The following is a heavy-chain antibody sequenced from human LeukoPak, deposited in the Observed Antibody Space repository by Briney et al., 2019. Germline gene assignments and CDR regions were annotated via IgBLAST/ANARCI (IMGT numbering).Heavy chain of an antibody. CDR1: GFTFSNAS. CDR2: IYYSGNT. V-gene: IGHV4-38-2*01. Sequence: GSLRLSCAASGFTFSNASMSWVRQAPGKGLEWIGSIYYSGNTYYNPSLKSRVTISVNTSKNPFSLRLSSVTAADTAVYYCAKSNGYGLVDIWGQGTMVTVSS. CDR3: AKSNGYGLVDI. J-gene: IGHJ3*02. D-gene: IGHD3-10*01.